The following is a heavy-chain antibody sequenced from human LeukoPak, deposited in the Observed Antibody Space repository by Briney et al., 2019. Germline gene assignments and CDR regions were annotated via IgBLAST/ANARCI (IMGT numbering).Heavy chain of an antibody. D-gene: IGHD6-13*01. V-gene: IGHV4-34*01. CDR1: GGSFSGYY. Sequence: SETLSLTCAVYGGSFSGYYWSWIRQPPGKGLEWIGEINQSGSTNYNPSLKSRVTTSVDTSKNQFSLKLSSVTAADTAVYYCARAARIAAAGRFDYWGQGTLVTVSS. CDR3: ARAARIAAAGRFDY. CDR2: INQSGST. J-gene: IGHJ4*02.